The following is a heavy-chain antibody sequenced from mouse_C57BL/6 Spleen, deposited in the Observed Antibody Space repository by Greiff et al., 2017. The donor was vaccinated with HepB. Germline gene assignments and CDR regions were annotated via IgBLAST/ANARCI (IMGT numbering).Heavy chain of an antibody. CDR1: GYTFTSYW. CDR3: ARSPYYYGSRGYFDV. Sequence: VQLQQPGAELVRPGSSVKLSCKASGYTFTSYWMDWVKQRPGQGLEWIGNIYPSDSETHYNQKFKDKATLTVDKSSSTAYMQLSSLTSEDSAVYYCARSPYYYGSRGYFDVWGTGTTVTVSS. V-gene: IGHV1-61*01. J-gene: IGHJ1*03. CDR2: IYPSDSET. D-gene: IGHD1-1*01.